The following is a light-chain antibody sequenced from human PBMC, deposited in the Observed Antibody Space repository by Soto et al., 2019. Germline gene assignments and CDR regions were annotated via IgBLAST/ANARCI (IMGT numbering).Light chain of an antibody. CDR1: LTITNY. J-gene: IGKJ5*01. Sequence: DIQMTQSPSSLSASLGDRVTITCRANLTITNYLHCYQQKSGRGPKRLISAVSNLQGGVPSRFSGRGSETEFTLTISSLLPEDFAAYYCQQYNNWPRTFGRGTRLEIK. CDR2: AVS. V-gene: IGKV1-17*01. CDR3: QQYNNWPRT.